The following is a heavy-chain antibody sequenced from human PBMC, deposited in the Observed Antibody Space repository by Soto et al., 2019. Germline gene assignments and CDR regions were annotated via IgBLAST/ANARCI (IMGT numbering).Heavy chain of an antibody. CDR1: GYSFTSYW. CDR3: ARQREYYDILTGYLNYYMDV. J-gene: IGHJ6*03. CDR2: IYPGDSDT. V-gene: IGHV5-51*01. Sequence: PGESLKISCKGSGYSFTSYWIGWVRQMPGKGLEWMGIIYPGDSDTRYSPSFQGQVTISADKSISTAYLQWSSLKASDTAMYYCARQREYYDILTGYLNYYMDVWGKGTTVTVSS. D-gene: IGHD3-9*01.